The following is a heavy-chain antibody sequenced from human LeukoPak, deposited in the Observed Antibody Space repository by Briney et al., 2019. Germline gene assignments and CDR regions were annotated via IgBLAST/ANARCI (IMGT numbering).Heavy chain of an antibody. D-gene: IGHD3-3*01. CDR1: GFTFSSYW. CDR3: ASGIGVGDSFDI. V-gene: IGHV3-74*01. J-gene: IGHJ3*02. Sequence: GGSLRLSCAASGFTFSSYWMYWVRQAPRKGLVWVSRINSDARNTNYADSVQGRFTISRDNAKNTLYLQMNSLRVEDTAVYYCASGIGVGDSFDIWGQGTMVTVSS. CDR2: INSDARNT.